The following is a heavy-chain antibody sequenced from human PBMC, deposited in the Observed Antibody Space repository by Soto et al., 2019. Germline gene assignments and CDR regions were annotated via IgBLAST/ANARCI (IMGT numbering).Heavy chain of an antibody. V-gene: IGHV1-69*13. Sequence: SVKVSCKASGGTFSSYAISWVRQAPGQGLEWMGGIIPIFDTANYAQKFQGRVTITADESTSTAYMELSSLRSEDTAVYYCARGVGFRYYYYGMDVWGQGTTVTVSS. J-gene: IGHJ6*02. CDR3: ARGVGFRYYYYGMDV. CDR2: IIPIFDTA. D-gene: IGHD1-20*01. CDR1: GGTFSSYA.